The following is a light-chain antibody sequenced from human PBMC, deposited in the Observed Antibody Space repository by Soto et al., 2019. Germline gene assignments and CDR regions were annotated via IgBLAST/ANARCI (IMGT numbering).Light chain of an antibody. Sequence: QSVLTQLPSASGTPGQRVTISCSGSSSNIGSNYVYWYQQLPGTAPKLLIYRNNQRPSGVPDRFSGSKSGTSASLAISGLRSEDEADYYCAAWDDSLRGVFGTGTKLTVL. J-gene: IGLJ1*01. CDR2: RNN. CDR3: AAWDDSLRGV. V-gene: IGLV1-47*01. CDR1: SSNIGSNY.